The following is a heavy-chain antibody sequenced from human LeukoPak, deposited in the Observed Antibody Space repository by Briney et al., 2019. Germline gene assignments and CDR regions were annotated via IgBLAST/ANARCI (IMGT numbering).Heavy chain of an antibody. CDR1: GGTFSSYA. CDR2: IIPIFGTA. V-gene: IGHV1-69*13. CDR3: ARALLRYCSSTSCYWFDP. Sequence: SVKVSCKASGGTFSSYAISWVRQAPGQGLEWMGGIIPIFGTANYAQKFQGRVTITADESTSTAYMELSSLRSEDTAVYYCARALLRYCSSTSCYWFDPWGQRTLVTVYS. J-gene: IGHJ5*02. D-gene: IGHD2-2*01.